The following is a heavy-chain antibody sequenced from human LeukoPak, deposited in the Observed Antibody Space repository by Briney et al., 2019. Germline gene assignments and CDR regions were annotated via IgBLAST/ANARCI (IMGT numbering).Heavy chain of an antibody. V-gene: IGHV3-7*01. CDR3: ARDVWTGVAVSDY. Sequence: GGSLRLSCAVSGFTLSKYWMRWVRQAPGKGLEWVASIDKDGSEKRYVDSVRGRFTISRDNAKTSVYLQLNSLRADDTAVYYCARDVWTGVAVSDYWGQGTLVTVSS. J-gene: IGHJ4*02. CDR2: IDKDGSEK. D-gene: IGHD6-19*01. CDR1: GFTLSKYW.